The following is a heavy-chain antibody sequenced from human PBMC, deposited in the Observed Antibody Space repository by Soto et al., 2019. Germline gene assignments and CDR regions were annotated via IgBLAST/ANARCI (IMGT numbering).Heavy chain of an antibody. Sequence: TLSLTCTVSGFSVNSGNYYWSCIHQTPGKGLEWIGYIYQSGSTRYNPSLKSRVTISLDTSKNQLSLKMSSVTAADTAVYYCASGPIYPSYGMDVWGQGKMVTVSS. CDR2: IYQSGST. CDR1: GFSVNSGNYY. V-gene: IGHV4-61*01. CDR3: ASGPIYPSYGMDV. J-gene: IGHJ6*02.